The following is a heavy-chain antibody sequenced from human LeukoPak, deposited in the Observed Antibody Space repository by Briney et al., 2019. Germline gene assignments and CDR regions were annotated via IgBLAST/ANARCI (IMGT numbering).Heavy chain of an antibody. CDR3: AILSVDTAMVTDWFDP. CDR2: ISSSSSYI. D-gene: IGHD5-18*01. CDR1: GFTFSSYS. V-gene: IGHV3-21*01. J-gene: IGHJ5*02. Sequence: KPGGSLRLSCADSGFTFSSYSMNWVRQAPGKGLEWVSSISSSSSYIYYADSVKGRFTISRDNAKNSLYLQMNSLRAEDTAVYYCAILSVDTAMVTDWFDPWGQGTLVTVSS.